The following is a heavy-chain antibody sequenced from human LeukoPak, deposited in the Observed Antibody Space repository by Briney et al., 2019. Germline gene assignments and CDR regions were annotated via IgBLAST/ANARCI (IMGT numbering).Heavy chain of an antibody. V-gene: IGHV1-18*01. CDR1: GYTFTSYG. CDR3: ARASSSQLLWFGELIDY. J-gene: IGHJ4*02. CDR2: ISAYNGNT. D-gene: IGHD3-10*01. Sequence: ASVKVSCKASGYTFTSYGISWVRQAPGQGLEWMGWISAYNGNTNYAQKLQGRVTMTTDTSTSTAYMELRSLRSDDTAVYYCARASSSQLLWFGELIDYWGRGTLVTVSS.